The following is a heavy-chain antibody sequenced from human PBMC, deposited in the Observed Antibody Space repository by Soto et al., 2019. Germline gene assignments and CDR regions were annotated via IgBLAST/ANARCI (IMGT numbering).Heavy chain of an antibody. CDR1: GFTFGYYA. CDR3: TRERYYDSSGYYW. V-gene: IGHV3-49*03. Sequence: PGGSLRLCCTASGFTFGYYAMIWFRQAPGKGLEWVGFIRSKAYGGTTEYAASVKGRFTISRDDSKSIAYLQMNSLKTEDTAVYYCTRERYYDSSGYYWWGQGTLVTVSS. CDR2: IRSKAYGGTT. J-gene: IGHJ4*02. D-gene: IGHD3-22*01.